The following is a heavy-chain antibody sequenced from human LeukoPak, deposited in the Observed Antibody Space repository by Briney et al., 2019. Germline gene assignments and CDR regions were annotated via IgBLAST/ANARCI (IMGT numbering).Heavy chain of an antibody. V-gene: IGHV4-61*02. Sequence: TSETLSLTCTVSGGSISSGSYYWSWIRQPAGKGLEWIGRIYTSGSTNYNPSLKSRVTISVDTSKNQFSLKLSSVTAADTAVYYWSRSAVGATPYYYYGMDVWGQGTTVTVSS. J-gene: IGHJ6*02. CDR1: GGSISSGSYY. CDR3: SRSAVGATPYYYYGMDV. D-gene: IGHD1-26*01. CDR2: IYTSGST.